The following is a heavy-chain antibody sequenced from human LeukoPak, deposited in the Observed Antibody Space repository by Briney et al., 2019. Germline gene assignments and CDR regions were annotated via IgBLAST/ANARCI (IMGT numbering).Heavy chain of an antibody. CDR1: GGSISRDSGGSISTIS. V-gene: IGHV4-4*07. Sequence: SETLSLTCSVSGGSISRDSGGSISTISWTWIRLVAGKGLKWLGRIFACGHIHYNPFLRTRISMSVDTSKNKFSLNLSSVTAADTAVYYCARGWAPRGEKISFDQWGQGTLVTVSS. CDR3: ARGWAPRGEKISFDQ. D-gene: IGHD3-10*01. CDR2: IFACGHI. J-gene: IGHJ4*02.